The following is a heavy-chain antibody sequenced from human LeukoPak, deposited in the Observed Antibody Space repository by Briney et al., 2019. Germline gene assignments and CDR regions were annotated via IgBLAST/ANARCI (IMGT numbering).Heavy chain of an antibody. Sequence: GGSLRLSCAVSGLTFSSSWMDWVRQATGKGLEWVASINPDGNKKYSADSVKGRFTISRDNAENSLYLQMNSLRVEDTAFYYCARDLAYSRLDYWGQGMLVTVSS. CDR1: GLTFSSSW. D-gene: IGHD5-18*01. CDR3: ARDLAYSRLDY. CDR2: INPDGNKK. V-gene: IGHV3-7*01. J-gene: IGHJ4*02.